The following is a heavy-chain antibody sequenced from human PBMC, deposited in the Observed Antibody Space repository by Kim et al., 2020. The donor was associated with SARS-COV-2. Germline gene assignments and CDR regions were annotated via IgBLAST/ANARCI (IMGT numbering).Heavy chain of an antibody. CDR2: ISGSGGST. V-gene: IGHV3-23*01. D-gene: IGHD6-6*01. CDR3: AKDRPRSMVAARPPDWYFDL. J-gene: IGHJ2*01. CDR1: GFTFSSYA. Sequence: GGSLRLSCAASGFTFSSYAMSWVRQAPGKGLEWVSAISGSGGSTYYADSVKGRFTISRDNSKNTLYLQMNSLRAEDTAVYYCAKDRPRSMVAARPPDWYFDLWGRGTLVTVSS.